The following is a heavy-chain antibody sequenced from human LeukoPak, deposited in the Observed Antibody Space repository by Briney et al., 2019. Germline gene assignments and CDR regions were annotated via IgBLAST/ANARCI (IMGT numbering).Heavy chain of an antibody. J-gene: IGHJ4*02. CDR2: IYTSGST. D-gene: IGHD6-19*01. Sequence: SETLSLTCTVSGGSISSGSYYWSWIRQPAGKGLEWIGRIYTSGSTNYNPSLKSRVTISVDTSKNQFSLKLSSVTAADTAVYYCARSEQWPDYFDYWGQGTLVTVSS. CDR1: GGSISSGSYY. V-gene: IGHV4-61*02. CDR3: ARSEQWPDYFDY.